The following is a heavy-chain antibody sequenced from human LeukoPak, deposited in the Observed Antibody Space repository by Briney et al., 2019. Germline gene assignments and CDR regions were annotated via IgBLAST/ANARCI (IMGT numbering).Heavy chain of an antibody. J-gene: IGHJ3*02. CDR3: VKDRNTAMVEGAFDI. D-gene: IGHD5-18*01. V-gene: IGHV3-64D*06. CDR1: GFTFSSYA. CDR2: ISSNGGST. Sequence: GGSLRLSCSASGFTFSSYAMHWVRQAPGKGLEDVSAISSNGGSTYYADSVKGRFTISRDNSKNTLYLQMSSLRAEDTAVYYCVKDRNTAMVEGAFDIWGQETMVTVSS.